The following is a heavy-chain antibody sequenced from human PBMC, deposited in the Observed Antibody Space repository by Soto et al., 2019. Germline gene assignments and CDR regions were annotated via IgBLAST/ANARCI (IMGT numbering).Heavy chain of an antibody. V-gene: IGHV4-39*01. D-gene: IGHD2-2*01. Sequence: QLQLQESGPGLVKPSETLSLTCTVSGGSISSSSYYWGWIRQPPGKGLEWIGSIYYSGSTYYNPSLKSRVTLSVDTSKNQFSLKLSSVTAADTAVYYCANIVVVPAATLYYYYGMDVWGQGTTVTVSS. CDR2: IYYSGST. CDR3: ANIVVVPAATLYYYYGMDV. CDR1: GGSISSSSYY. J-gene: IGHJ6*02.